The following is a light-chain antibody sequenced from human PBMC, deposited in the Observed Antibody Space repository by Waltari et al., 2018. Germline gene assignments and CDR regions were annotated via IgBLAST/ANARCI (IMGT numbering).Light chain of an antibody. CDR1: QSLVHSDGNLY. CDR3: MQGTHWPYT. CDR2: KIS. J-gene: IGKJ2*01. Sequence: DAVMTQSPLSLPVTLGQPASISCRSSQSLVHSDGNLYFNWFQQRTGQSPRRLIYKISDRDSGVPDRFSGSGSGTDFTLKISRVEAEDVGVYYCMQGTHWPYTFGQGTKLEIK. V-gene: IGKV2-30*02.